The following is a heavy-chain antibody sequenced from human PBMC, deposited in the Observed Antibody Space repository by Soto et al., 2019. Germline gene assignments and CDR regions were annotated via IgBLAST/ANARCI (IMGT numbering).Heavy chain of an antibody. CDR1: GGSISSGGYY. CDR3: ARDKRYYYGSGSPLD. J-gene: IGHJ4*02. D-gene: IGHD3-10*01. V-gene: IGHV4-31*03. CDR2: IYYSGST. Sequence: PSETLSPTCTVSGGSISSGGYYWSWIRQHPGKGLEWIGYIYYSGSTYYNPSLKSRVTISVDTSKNQFSLKLSSVTAADTAVCYCARDKRYYYGSGSPLDWGQGTLVTVSS.